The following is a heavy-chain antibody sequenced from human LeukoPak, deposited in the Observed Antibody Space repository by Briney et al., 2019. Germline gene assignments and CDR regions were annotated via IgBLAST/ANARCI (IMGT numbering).Heavy chain of an antibody. D-gene: IGHD5-18*01. V-gene: IGHV1-8*01. CDR2: MNPNSGNT. CDR3: ARRNTAMVAGLDY. Sequence: ASVKVSCKAPGYTFTTYDINWVRQATGQGLEWMGWMNPNSGNTGYAQKFQGRATMTRNTSISTAFMELSGLRSEDTAVYFCARRNTAMVAGLDYWGQGSLVTVSS. CDR1: GYTFTTYD. J-gene: IGHJ4*02.